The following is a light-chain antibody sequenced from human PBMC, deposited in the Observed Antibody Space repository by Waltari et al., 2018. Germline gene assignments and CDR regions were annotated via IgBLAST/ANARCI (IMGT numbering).Light chain of an antibody. CDR3: QQYNTFSGGT. CDR2: KAS. CDR1: QSISSW. Sequence: DIQMTQSPSTLSVSVGDRVTITCRASQSISSWLAWYQQKPGKVPKLLIYKASNLESGVPSRFSGSGSGTDFTLNINSLQPDDSATYYCQQYNTFSGGTFGQGTKVEIK. J-gene: IGKJ1*01. V-gene: IGKV1-5*03.